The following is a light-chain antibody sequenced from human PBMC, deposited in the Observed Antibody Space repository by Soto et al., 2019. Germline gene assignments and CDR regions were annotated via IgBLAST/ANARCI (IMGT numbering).Light chain of an antibody. CDR2: DVY. J-gene: IGLJ7*01. CDR3: FSRPSSDTQVL. CDR1: GSDIGYYDS. Sequence: QSVLTQPASVSGSPGQSITISCTGTGSDIGYYDSVSWYQRHPDKAPKLMIYDVYSRPSGVSNRFSGSKSGNTASLTISGLQAEDEADYYCFSRPSSDTQVLFGGGTQLTVL. V-gene: IGLV2-14*01.